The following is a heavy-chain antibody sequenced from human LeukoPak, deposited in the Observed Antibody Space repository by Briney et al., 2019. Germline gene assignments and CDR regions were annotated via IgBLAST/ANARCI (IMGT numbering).Heavy chain of an antibody. CDR1: GYTFTSYY. CDR2: INPSGGST. Sequence: ASVKVSCKASGYTFTSYYMYWVRQAPGQGLEWMGMINPSGGSTSYAQKFQGRVTMTRDTSTSTVYMELSSLRSEDTAVYYCARNQGYCSSTSCYMGWFDPWGQGTLVTVSS. D-gene: IGHD2-2*02. J-gene: IGHJ5*02. V-gene: IGHV1-46*01. CDR3: ARNQGYCSSTSCYMGWFDP.